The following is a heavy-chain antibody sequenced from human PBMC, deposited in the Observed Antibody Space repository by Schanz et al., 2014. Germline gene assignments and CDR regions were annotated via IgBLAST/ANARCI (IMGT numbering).Heavy chain of an antibody. Sequence: VQLVESGGALVQPGGSLRLSCSASGFTFSTYAMNWVRQAPGKGLEWVSSISSTSSYIFYADSVKGRFTISRDNSKNILTMQMSSLRAEDTALYYCTKGLLPVRALADVFDVWGQGTMVTVSP. V-gene: IGHV3-21*04. CDR1: GFTFSTYA. D-gene: IGHD2-21*01. CDR2: ISSTSSYI. J-gene: IGHJ3*01. CDR3: TKGLLPVRALADVFDV.